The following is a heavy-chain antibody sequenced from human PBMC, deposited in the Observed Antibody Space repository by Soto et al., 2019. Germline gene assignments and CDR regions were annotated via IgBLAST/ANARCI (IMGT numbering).Heavy chain of an antibody. J-gene: IGHJ4*02. CDR3: ARDKGYFSDPSCPDCDY. V-gene: IGHV1-69*08. D-gene: IGHD2-15*01. Sequence: QVQLVQSGAEVKKPGSSVKVSCKASGGTLSSYTFSWVRQAPGQGLEWMGRVIPNLGVTNYAKKFQGRFTIVVDTSTSTAYMELNSLRYEDTAVHYCARDKGYFSDPSCPDCDYWGQGTLVTVSS. CDR2: VIPNLGVT. CDR1: GGTLSSYT.